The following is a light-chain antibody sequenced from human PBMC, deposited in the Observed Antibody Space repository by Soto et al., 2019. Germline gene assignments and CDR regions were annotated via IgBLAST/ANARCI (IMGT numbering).Light chain of an antibody. V-gene: IGKV1D-12*01. CDR1: QGVSRS. J-gene: IGKJ2*01. CDR3: LQDYNYPYT. CDR2: AAS. Sequence: DIQMTQSPSSVSASVGDRVTITCQASQGVSRSLAWYQQKPGKAPKLLIYAASSLQSGVPSRFSGSGFGTDFTLTISSLQPEDFATYYCLQDYNYPYTFGQGTKVDIK.